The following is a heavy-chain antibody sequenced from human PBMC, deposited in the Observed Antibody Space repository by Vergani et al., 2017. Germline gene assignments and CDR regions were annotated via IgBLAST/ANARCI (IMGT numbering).Heavy chain of an antibody. CDR1: GFTFSSYA. CDR2: INSDGSST. D-gene: IGHD3-10*01. J-gene: IGHJ6*02. V-gene: IGHV3-74*02. Sequence: EVQLLESGGGLVQPGGSLRLSCAASGFTFSSYAMSWVRQAPGKGLEWVSRINSDGSSTSYADSVKGRFTISRDNAKNTLYLQMNSLRAEDTAVYYCASTYYLDVWGQGTTVTVSS. CDR3: ASTYYLDV.